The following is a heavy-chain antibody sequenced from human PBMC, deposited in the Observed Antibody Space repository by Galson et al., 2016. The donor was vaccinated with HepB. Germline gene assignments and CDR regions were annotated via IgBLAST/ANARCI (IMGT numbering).Heavy chain of an antibody. V-gene: IGHV5-51*01. Sequence: QSGAEVKKPGESLTLSCKGSGYSISSYWIAWVRQMPGKGLEWMGIIYLGDSDTRYSPSFQGQVTISADKSTTTAYLQWFSLNESDTGMYYCAKTPGTLHYSGYPTWGQGTLVTVSS. CDR3: AKTPGTLHYSGYPT. CDR1: GYSISSYW. J-gene: IGHJ5*02. D-gene: IGHD5-12*01. CDR2: IYLGDSDT.